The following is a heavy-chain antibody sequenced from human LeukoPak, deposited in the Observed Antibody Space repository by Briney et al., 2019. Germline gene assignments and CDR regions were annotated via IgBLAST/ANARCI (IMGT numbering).Heavy chain of an antibody. D-gene: IGHD3-10*01. CDR3: AKVMVRGTYYYYGMDV. J-gene: IGHJ6*02. CDR1: GFTFNIYA. Sequence: GGSLRLSCAASGFTFNIYAMNWVRQAPGKGLEWVSGISGSDGSTYYADSVKGRFTISRDNSKNTLYLQMNSLRAEDTAIYYCAKVMVRGTYYYYGMDVWGQGTTVTVSS. V-gene: IGHV3-23*01. CDR2: ISGSDGST.